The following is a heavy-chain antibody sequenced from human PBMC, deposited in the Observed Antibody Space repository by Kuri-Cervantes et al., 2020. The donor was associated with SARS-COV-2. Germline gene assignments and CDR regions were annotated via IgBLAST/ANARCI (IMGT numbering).Heavy chain of an antibody. J-gene: IGHJ4*02. CDR3: ARDQGHRIAAAGTIPFDY. Sequence: GGSLRLSCAASGFTFSSYSMNWVRQAPGKGLEWVSSISSSSSYIYYADSVKGRFTISRDNAKNTLYLQMNSLRAEDTAVYYCARDQGHRIAAAGTIPFDYWGQGTLVTVSS. CDR1: GFTFSSYS. CDR2: ISSSSSYI. D-gene: IGHD6-13*01. V-gene: IGHV3-21*01.